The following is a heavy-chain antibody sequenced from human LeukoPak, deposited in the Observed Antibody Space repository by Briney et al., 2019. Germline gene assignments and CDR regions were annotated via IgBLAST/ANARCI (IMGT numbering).Heavy chain of an antibody. CDR2: ISSSSSYI. V-gene: IGHV3-21*01. CDR3: ARAQAEYSGSFLGYYYYGMDV. D-gene: IGHD1-26*01. CDR1: GFTFSSYS. Sequence: PGRSRRLSCAASGFTFSSYSMNWVRQPPGKGLEWVSSISSSSSYIYYTNSVKGPFTIYRDNAKNSLYLQMNSLRAEDTSVYYCARAQAEYSGSFLGYYYYGMDVWGQGTTVTVSS. J-gene: IGHJ6*02.